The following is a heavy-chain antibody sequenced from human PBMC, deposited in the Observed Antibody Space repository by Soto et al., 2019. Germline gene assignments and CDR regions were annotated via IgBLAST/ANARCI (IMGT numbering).Heavy chain of an antibody. J-gene: IGHJ3*02. Sequence: EVQLLESRGGLVQPGGSLRLSCAASGFTFSSYAMSWVRQAPGKGLEWVSAISGSGGSTYYADSVKGRFTISRDNSKNTLYLQMNSLRAEDTAVYYCAKDKMEVVVAAVHPPDAFDIWGQGTMVTVSS. D-gene: IGHD2-15*01. CDR1: GFTFSSYA. V-gene: IGHV3-23*01. CDR3: AKDKMEVVVAAVHPPDAFDI. CDR2: ISGSGGST.